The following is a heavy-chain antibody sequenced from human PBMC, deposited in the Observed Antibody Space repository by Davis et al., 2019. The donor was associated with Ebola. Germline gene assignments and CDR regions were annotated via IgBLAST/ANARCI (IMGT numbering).Heavy chain of an antibody. CDR3: ARLNYGGNSAPFDY. CDR2: IYYSGSN. J-gene: IGHJ4*02. CDR1: GGSISSYY. Sequence: MPSETLSLTCTISGGSISSYYWSWIRQPPGKGLEWIGYIYYSGSNKYNPSLKSRVTMSVDTSKNQFSLKLSSVTAADTAVYYCARLNYGGNSAPFDYWGQGTLVTVSS. V-gene: IGHV4-59*08. D-gene: IGHD4-23*01.